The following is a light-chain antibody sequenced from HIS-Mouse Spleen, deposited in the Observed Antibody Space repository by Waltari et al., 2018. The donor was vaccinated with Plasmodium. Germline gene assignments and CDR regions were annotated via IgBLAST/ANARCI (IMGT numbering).Light chain of an antibody. Sequence: SYELTQPSSVSVSPGQTARIPCSGDVLAKKYARWLQQKPGQAPVLVIYKDTERPSGRPERFAGSSSGTKVTLTIGVAQVEDEADYYCYSAADNNRVFGGGTKLTVL. J-gene: IGLJ3*02. CDR2: KDT. CDR3: YSAADNNRV. CDR1: VLAKKY. V-gene: IGLV3-27*01.